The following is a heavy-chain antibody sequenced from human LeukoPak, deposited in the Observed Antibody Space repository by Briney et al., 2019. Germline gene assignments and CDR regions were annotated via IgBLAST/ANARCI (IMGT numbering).Heavy chain of an antibody. Sequence: SETLSLTCAVYGGSFSGYYWSWIRQPPGKGLEWIGEINHSGSTNYNPSLKSRVTISVDTSKNQFSLKLSSVTAADTAVYYCARGRYCSSTSCYKEHYFDYWGQGTLVTVSS. CDR1: GGSFSGYY. D-gene: IGHD2-2*02. V-gene: IGHV4-34*01. J-gene: IGHJ4*02. CDR3: ARGRYCSSTSCYKEHYFDY. CDR2: INHSGST.